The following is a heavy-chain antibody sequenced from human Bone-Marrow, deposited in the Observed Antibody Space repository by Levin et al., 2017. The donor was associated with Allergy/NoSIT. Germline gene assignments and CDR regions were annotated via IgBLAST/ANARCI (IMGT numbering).Heavy chain of an antibody. V-gene: IGHV3-30-3*01. Sequence: SCAASGFTFSSYAMHWVRQAPGKGLEWVAVISYDGSNKYYADSVKGRFTISRDNSKNTLYLQMNSLRAEDTAVYYCARDMSVTMFSSQGDYWGQGTLVTVSS. J-gene: IGHJ4*02. D-gene: IGHD3-9*01. CDR2: ISYDGSNK. CDR1: GFTFSSYA. CDR3: ARDMSVTMFSSQGDY.